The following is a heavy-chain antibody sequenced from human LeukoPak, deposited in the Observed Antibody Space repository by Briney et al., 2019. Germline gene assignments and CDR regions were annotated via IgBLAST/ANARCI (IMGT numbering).Heavy chain of an antibody. D-gene: IGHD3-3*01. J-gene: IGHJ4*02. CDR3: ARAPECLSYIDY. Sequence: GTLSLTCTVSGGSISSSNWWSWGRQAPGKGLEWVSAISGSGGSTYYADSVKGRFTISRDNSKNTLYLQMNSLRAEDTAVYYCARAPECLSYIDYWGQGTLVTVSS. CDR2: ISGSGGST. CDR1: GGSISSSN. V-gene: IGHV3-23*01.